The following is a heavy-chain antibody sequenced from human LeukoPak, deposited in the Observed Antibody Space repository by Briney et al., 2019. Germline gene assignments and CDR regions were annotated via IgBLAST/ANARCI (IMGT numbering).Heavy chain of an antibody. J-gene: IGHJ6*03. D-gene: IGHD3/OR15-3a*01. Sequence: GGALPLSCTASDIPFSSYWVSWVRPAPGKGLGWVATIKKDGSEKYYVDSVKGRFTISRENAKKSQYLQMNSLRAEDTAVYFCARLDDFWTGGPSGFLYYMDVWGNGTTVIVSS. V-gene: IGHV3-7*01. CDR3: ARLDDFWTGGPSGFLYYMDV. CDR2: IKKDGSEK. CDR1: DIPFSSYW.